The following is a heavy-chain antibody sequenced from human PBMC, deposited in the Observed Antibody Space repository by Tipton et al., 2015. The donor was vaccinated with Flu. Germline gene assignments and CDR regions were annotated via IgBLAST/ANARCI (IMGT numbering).Heavy chain of an antibody. D-gene: IGHD1-1*01. Sequence: LRLSCTVSGDSISTTIYYWGWVRQPPGKGLEWIGSIYYSGTTYYNPSLKSRVTISVDSSKDEFSLTLASLTAADTAVYYCARDLWNDRRAYYYYGVDVWGQGTTVTVSS. J-gene: IGHJ6*02. CDR2: IYYSGTT. CDR3: ARDLWNDRRAYYYYGVDV. V-gene: IGHV4-39*07. CDR1: GDSISTTIYY.